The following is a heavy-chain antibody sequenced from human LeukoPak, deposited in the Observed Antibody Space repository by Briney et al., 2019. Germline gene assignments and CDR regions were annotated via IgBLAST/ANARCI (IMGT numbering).Heavy chain of an antibody. D-gene: IGHD3-10*01. J-gene: IGHJ6*02. CDR3: AKDSIGFGGV. V-gene: IGHV3-30*18. CDR2: ISYDGSNK. CDR1: GFAFSSYA. Sequence: GGSLRLSCAASGFAFSSYAMSWVRQAPGRGLEWVAVISYDGSNKYYADSVKGRFTISRDNSKNTLYLQMNSLRAEDTAVYYCAKDSIGFGGVWGQGTTVTVSS.